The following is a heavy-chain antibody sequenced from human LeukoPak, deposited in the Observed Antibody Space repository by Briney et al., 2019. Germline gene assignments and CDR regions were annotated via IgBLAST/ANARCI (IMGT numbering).Heavy chain of an antibody. Sequence: ASVKVSCKASGGTFSSYAISWVRQAPGQGLEWMGEIIPFFGTANYAQKFQGRVTITADESTSTAYMELSSLRSEDTAVYYCARDRDTAMIYWGQGTLVTVSS. D-gene: IGHD5-18*01. CDR3: ARDRDTAMIY. CDR2: IIPFFGTA. V-gene: IGHV1-69*13. CDR1: GGTFSSYA. J-gene: IGHJ4*02.